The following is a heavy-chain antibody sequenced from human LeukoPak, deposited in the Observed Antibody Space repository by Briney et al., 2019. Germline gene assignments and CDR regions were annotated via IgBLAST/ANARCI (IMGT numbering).Heavy chain of an antibody. Sequence: SGTLSLTCAVSGVSISSSNWWSWVRQPPGKGLEWIGEIYHSGSTNSNPSLKSRVTISVDTSKNQFSLKLSSVTAADTAVYYCATEDYIQRGGFDYWGQGTLVTVSS. D-gene: IGHD4-11*01. CDR2: IYHSGST. CDR1: GVSISSSNW. V-gene: IGHV4-4*02. J-gene: IGHJ4*02. CDR3: ATEDYIQRGGFDY.